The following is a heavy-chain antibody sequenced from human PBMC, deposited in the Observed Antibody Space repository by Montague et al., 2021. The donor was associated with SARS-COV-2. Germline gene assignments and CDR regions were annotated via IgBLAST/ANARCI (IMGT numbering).Heavy chain of an antibody. CDR3: ATRTRYPQNDFGF. V-gene: IGHV4-39*01. CDR1: GDSIRNSDYS. Sequence: SETLSLTCTVSGDSIRNSDYSWGWVRQPPGKGLEWIGNIDNGGTTFYNPSLKSRVTIFVDTSKNQFSLKLSSVTAADTAVYYCATRTRYPQNDFGFWGQGTLVTVSS. CDR2: IDNGGTT. D-gene: IGHD2-15*01. J-gene: IGHJ4*02.